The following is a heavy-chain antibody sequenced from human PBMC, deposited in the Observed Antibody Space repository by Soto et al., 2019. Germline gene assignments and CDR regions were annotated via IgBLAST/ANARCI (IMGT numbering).Heavy chain of an antibody. CDR1: GYTFTSYD. Sequence: QVQLVQSGAEVKKPGASVKVSCKASGYTFTSYDINWVRQATGQGLEWMGWMNPNSGNTGHAQKFQGRVTMTRNTSISTAYMELSSLRSEDTAVYYCARLSTYYDFWSGSLSYYYYGMDVWGQGTTVTVSS. CDR2: MNPNSGNT. CDR3: ARLSTYYDFWSGSLSYYYYGMDV. D-gene: IGHD3-3*01. V-gene: IGHV1-8*01. J-gene: IGHJ6*02.